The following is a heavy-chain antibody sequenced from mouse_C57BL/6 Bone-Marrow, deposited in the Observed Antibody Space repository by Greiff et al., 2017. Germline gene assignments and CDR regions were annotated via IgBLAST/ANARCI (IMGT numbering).Heavy chain of an antibody. CDR3: ARAALITPYWYFDV. D-gene: IGHD2-4*01. CDR1: GYTFTSYD. V-gene: IGHV1-85*01. Sequence: QVQLKQSGPELVKPGASVKFSCKASGYTFTSYDMNWVKQRPGQGFEWIGRIYPRDGSTKYNEKFTGKATLTVDTSSSTAYMELHSLTSEDSAFYFCARAALITPYWYFDVWGTGTTVTVSS. J-gene: IGHJ1*03. CDR2: IYPRDGST.